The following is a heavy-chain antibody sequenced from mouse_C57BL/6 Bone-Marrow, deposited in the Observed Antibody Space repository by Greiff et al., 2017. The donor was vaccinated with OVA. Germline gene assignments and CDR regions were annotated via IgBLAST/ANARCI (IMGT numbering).Heavy chain of an antibody. Sequence: QVQLKESGPGLVAPSQSLSITCTVPWLSLTSYGVHWVRQPPGNGLEWLVVIWSDGSTTYNSALKSRLRISKDNSKSQVFLKMNSLHTDDTAMDYCARHKIITTGVASDYWGQGTTLTVSS. CDR1: WLSLTSYG. V-gene: IGHV2-6-1*01. CDR3: ARHKIITTGVASDY. J-gene: IGHJ2*01. CDR2: IWSDGST. D-gene: IGHD1-1*01.